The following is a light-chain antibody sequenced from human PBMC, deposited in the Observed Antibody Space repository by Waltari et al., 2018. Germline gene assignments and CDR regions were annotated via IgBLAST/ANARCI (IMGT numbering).Light chain of an antibody. CDR3: SSYTSSSTNWV. J-gene: IGLJ3*02. CDR1: SSDVGGYNY. Sequence: QSALTQPASVSGSPGQSLTISCTGTSSDVGGYNYVSWYQQHPGKAPKLMIYDVSKRPSGVSNRFSGSKSGNTASLTISGLQAEDEADYYCSSYTSSSTNWVFGGGTKLTVL. CDR2: DVS. V-gene: IGLV2-14*01.